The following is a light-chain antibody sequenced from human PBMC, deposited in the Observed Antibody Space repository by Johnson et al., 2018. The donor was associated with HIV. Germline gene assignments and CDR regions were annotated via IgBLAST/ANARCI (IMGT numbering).Light chain of an antibody. CDR2: EDN. J-gene: IGLJ1*01. CDR1: SSNIENNF. V-gene: IGLV1-51*02. CDR3: GTWDSSLSAGGV. Sequence: QSVLTQPPSVSAAPGQKVTVSCSGSSSNIENNFVSWYQQLPGTAPKLLIYEDNKRPSGIPDRFSGSKSGTSATLGITGLQTGDEADYYCGTWDSSLSAGGVFGTGTKVTVL.